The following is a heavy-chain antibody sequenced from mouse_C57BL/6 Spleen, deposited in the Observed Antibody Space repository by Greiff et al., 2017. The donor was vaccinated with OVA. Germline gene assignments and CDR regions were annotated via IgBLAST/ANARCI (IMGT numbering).Heavy chain of an antibody. V-gene: IGHV1-61*01. CDR3: ARWGDGFPWFAY. Sequence: VQLQQPGAELVRPGSSVKLSCKASGYTFTSYWMDWVKQRPGQGLEWIGNIYPSDSETHYNQKFKDKATLTVDKSSSTAYMQLSSLTSEDSAVYYCARWGDGFPWFAYWGQGTLVTVSA. J-gene: IGHJ3*01. CDR2: IYPSDSET. CDR1: GYTFTSYW. D-gene: IGHD2-3*01.